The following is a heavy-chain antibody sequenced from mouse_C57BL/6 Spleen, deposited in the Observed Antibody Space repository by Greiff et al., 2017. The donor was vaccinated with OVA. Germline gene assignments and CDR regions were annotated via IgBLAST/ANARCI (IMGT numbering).Heavy chain of an antibody. J-gene: IGHJ3*01. V-gene: IGHV14-4*01. Sequence: EVQLQQSGAELVRPGASVKLSCTASGFNIKDDYMHWVMQRPEQGLEWIGWIDPENGNTAPASKFQGKATITADTLSNTAYLQLSSLTSEDTAVYYCATGAWFAYWGKGTLVTVSA. CDR2: IDPENGNT. CDR3: ATGAWFAY. CDR1: GFNIKDDY.